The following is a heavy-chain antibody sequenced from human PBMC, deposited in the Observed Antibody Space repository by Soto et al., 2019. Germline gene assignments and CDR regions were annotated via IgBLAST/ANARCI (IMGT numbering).Heavy chain of an antibody. CDR1: GGSISSYY. D-gene: IGHD5-18*01. CDR2: IYYSGST. V-gene: IGHV4-30-4*01. CDR3: AREVYSYGYYWFDP. J-gene: IGHJ5*02. Sequence: PSETLSLTCTVSGGSISSYYWSWIRQPPGKGLEWIGYIYYSGSTYYNPSLKSRVTISVATSKNQFSLKLSSVTAADTAVYYCAREVYSYGYYWFDPWGQGTLVTVSS.